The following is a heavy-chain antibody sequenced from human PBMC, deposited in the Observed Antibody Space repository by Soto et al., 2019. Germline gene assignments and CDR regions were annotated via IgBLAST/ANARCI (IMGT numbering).Heavy chain of an antibody. CDR3: ARGGIAGHWFAP. CDR1: NGYINSGGFY. V-gene: IGHV4-31*03. D-gene: IGHD6-13*01. Sequence: QVQLQESGPGLLKPSQTLSLTCNVSNGYINSGGFYWSWIRQHPGKGLEWIGYIFHSGSTLYNPSLNSRVTLSADTSKHQPSLNLRSGTVADAAVYYCARGGIAGHWFAPWGQGILVTVSS. CDR2: IFHSGST. J-gene: IGHJ5*02.